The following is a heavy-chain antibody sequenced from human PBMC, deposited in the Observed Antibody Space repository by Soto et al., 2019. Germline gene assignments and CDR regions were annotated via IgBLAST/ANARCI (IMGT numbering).Heavy chain of an antibody. CDR3: ARGRRSDYGDCVPFFDY. V-gene: IGHV1-69*13. CDR1: GGTFSSYA. Sequence: SVKSFCKASGGTFSSYAISWVRQAPGQGLEWMGGIIPIFGTANYAQKFQGRVTITADESTSTAYMELSSLRSEDTAVYYCARGRRSDYGDCVPFFDYWGQGTLVTVS. D-gene: IGHD4-17*01. J-gene: IGHJ4*02. CDR2: IIPIFGTA.